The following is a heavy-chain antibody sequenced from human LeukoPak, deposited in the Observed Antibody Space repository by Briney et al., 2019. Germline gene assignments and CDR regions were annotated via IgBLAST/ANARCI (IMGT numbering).Heavy chain of an antibody. J-gene: IGHJ4*02. CDR3: ASGPGVVRFLEWLYYFDY. Sequence: RASETLSLTCTVSGGSISSGDYYWSWIRQPPGKGLEWIGYIYYSGSTYYNPSLKSRVTISVDTSKNQFSLKLSSVTAADTAVYYCASGPGVVRFLEWLYYFDYWGQGTLVTVSS. CDR1: GGSISSGDYY. V-gene: IGHV4-30-4*01. CDR2: IYYSGST. D-gene: IGHD3-3*01.